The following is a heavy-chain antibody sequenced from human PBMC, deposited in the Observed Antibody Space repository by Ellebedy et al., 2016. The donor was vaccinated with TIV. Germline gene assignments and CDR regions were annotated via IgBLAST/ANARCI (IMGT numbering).Heavy chain of an antibody. V-gene: IGHV3-7*03. CDR3: ARDKNTGYIDY. J-gene: IGHJ4*02. CDR1: GFTFSNYW. Sequence: GESLKISCAASGFTFSNYWMSWVRQAPGKGLEWVANIKQEGSEKYYVDSVKGRFTISRDNAQNSLYLQMNSLRAEDTAVYYCARDKNTGYIDYWGQGALVTVSS. D-gene: IGHD2-8*02. CDR2: IKQEGSEK.